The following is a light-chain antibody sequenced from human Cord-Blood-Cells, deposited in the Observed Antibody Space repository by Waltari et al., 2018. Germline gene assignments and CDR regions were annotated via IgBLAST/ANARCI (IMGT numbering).Light chain of an antibody. CDR1: SSNTGRNY. CDR2: RNN. J-gene: IGLJ1*01. V-gene: IGLV1-47*01. CDR3: AAWDDSLSGYV. Sequence: QPVLTQPPSASGTPGQRVTLSCSGSSSNTGRNYVSWYQQLPGTAPKLLIYRNNQRPSGFPDRFSGSKSGTSASLAISGLRSEDEADYYCAAWDDSLSGYVFGTGTKVTVL.